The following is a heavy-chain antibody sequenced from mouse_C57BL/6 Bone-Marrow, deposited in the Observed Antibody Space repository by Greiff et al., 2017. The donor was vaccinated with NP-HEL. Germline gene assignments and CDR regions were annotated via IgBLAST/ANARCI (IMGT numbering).Heavy chain of an antibody. J-gene: IGHJ4*01. Sequence: EVQLQQSGPELVKPGASVKISCKASGYTFTDYYMNWVKQSHGKSLEWIGDINPNNGGTSYNQKFKGKATLTVDKSSSTAYMELRSLTSEDSAVYYCARDLSALNYYLYAMDYWGQGTSVTVSS. CDR2: INPNNGGT. CDR3: ARDLSALNYYLYAMDY. D-gene: IGHD1-1*01. V-gene: IGHV1-26*01. CDR1: GYTFTDYY.